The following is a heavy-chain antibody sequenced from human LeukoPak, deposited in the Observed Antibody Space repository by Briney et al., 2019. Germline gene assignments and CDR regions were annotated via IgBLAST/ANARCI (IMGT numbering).Heavy chain of an antibody. CDR3: ARAGVYYYYMDV. CDR2: IYYSGST. J-gene: IGHJ6*03. CDR1: GGSISSSSYY. Sequence: PSETLSLTCTVSGGSISSSSYYWGWIRQPPGKGLEWIGSIYYSGSTYYNPSLKSRVTISVDTSKNQFSLKLSSVTAADTAVYYCARAGVYYYYMDVWGKGTTVTVSS. V-gene: IGHV4-39*07.